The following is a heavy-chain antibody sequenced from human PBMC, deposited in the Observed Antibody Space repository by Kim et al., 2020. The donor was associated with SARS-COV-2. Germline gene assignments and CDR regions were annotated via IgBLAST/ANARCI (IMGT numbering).Heavy chain of an antibody. D-gene: IGHD3-3*01. Sequence: GGSLRLSCAASGFTFSSYAMSWVRQAPGKGLEWVSAISGSGGSTYYADSVKGRFTISRDNSKNTLYLQMNSLRAEDTAVYYCAKEGAIYFGRSEWLSSNYYYYYGMDVWGQGTTVTVSS. J-gene: IGHJ6*02. CDR2: ISGSGGST. V-gene: IGHV3-23*01. CDR1: GFTFSSYA. CDR3: AKEGAIYFGRSEWLSSNYYYYYGMDV.